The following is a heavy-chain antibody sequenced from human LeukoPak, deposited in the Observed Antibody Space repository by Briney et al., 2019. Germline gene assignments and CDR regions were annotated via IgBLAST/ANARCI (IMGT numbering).Heavy chain of an antibody. D-gene: IGHD3-3*01. CDR2: IIPIFGTA. Sequence: ASVKVSCKASGGTFSSYAISWVRQAPGQGLEWMGGIIPIFGTANYAQKFQGRVTITADKSTSTAYMELSSLRSEDTAVYYCARSYDFWSGYYNGVENYFDYWGQGTLATVSS. J-gene: IGHJ4*02. CDR3: ARSYDFWSGYYNGVENYFDY. CDR1: GGTFSSYA. V-gene: IGHV1-69*06.